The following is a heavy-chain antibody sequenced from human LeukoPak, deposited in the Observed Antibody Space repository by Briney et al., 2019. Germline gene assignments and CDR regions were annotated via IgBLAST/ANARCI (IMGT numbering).Heavy chain of an antibody. D-gene: IGHD2-15*01. Sequence: GGSLRLSCAASGFTFSDYYMSWIRQAPGKGLVWVSRINSDGSITNYADSVKGRFTISRDNAKNTLYLQMSSLRAEDTAVYYCARASLGQYCSGGSCYSFDYWGQGILVTVSS. CDR2: INSDGSIT. CDR3: ARASLGQYCSGGSCYSFDY. J-gene: IGHJ4*02. V-gene: IGHV3-74*01. CDR1: GFTFSDYY.